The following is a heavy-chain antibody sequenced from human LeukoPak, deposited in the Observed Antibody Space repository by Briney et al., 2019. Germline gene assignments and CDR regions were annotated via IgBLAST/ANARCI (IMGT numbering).Heavy chain of an antibody. CDR1: GFTSSDHY. Sequence: PGGSLRLSCPASGFTSSDHYIDWVRPAPATVQPSVGRTRTKANSYTTEYAASVMGRFTISRDDSKNSLYLQMNSLKTEDTAVYYCVRLIVGAHGGGWFDPWGQGTLVTVSS. V-gene: IGHV3-72*01. D-gene: IGHD1-26*01. J-gene: IGHJ5*02. CDR3: VRLIVGAHGGGWFDP. CDR2: TRTKANSYTT.